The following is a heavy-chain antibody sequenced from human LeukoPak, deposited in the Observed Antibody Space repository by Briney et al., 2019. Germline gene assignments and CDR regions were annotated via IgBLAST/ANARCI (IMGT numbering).Heavy chain of an antibody. D-gene: IGHD2-2*01. V-gene: IGHV3-23*01. CDR3: AKDRREYCSSTSCYLLDQ. J-gene: IGHJ4*02. Sequence: GWSLRLSCAASGFTFSSYAMSWVRQAPGKGLEWVSVLSGSGVGTYYADSVKGRFTISRDNSKNTLYLQMNSLRAEDTAVYYCAKDRREYCSSTSCYLLDQWGQGTLVTVSS. CDR1: GFTFSSYA. CDR2: LSGSGVGT.